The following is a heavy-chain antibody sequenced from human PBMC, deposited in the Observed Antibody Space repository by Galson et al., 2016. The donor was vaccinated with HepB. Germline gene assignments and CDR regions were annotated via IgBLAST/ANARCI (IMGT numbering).Heavy chain of an antibody. V-gene: IGHV4-61*01. J-gene: IGHJ4*02. CDR2: IYYTGSS. D-gene: IGHD1-1*01. Sequence: ETLSLTCSVSGDSVSGTNYYWTWIRQPPGKGLEWIGYIYYTGSSNFSPSLKSRITMSVDTSKNQFSLRLSSVTAADTAVYFCARGRYRLDQWGQGTRVTVSS. CDR3: ARGRYRLDQ. CDR1: GDSVSGTNYY.